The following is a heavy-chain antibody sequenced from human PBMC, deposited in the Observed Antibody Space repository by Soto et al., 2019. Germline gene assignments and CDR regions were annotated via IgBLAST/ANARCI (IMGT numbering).Heavy chain of an antibody. Sequence: PSETLSLTCTVSGGSISSGGYYWSWIRQHPGKGLEWIGYIYYSGSTYYNPSLKSRVTISVDTSKNQFSLKLSSVTAADTAVYYCARAKGVSGSGSYPPYGMDVWGQGTTVTVSS. CDR2: IYYSGST. D-gene: IGHD3-10*01. V-gene: IGHV4-31*03. J-gene: IGHJ6*02. CDR3: ARAKGVSGSGSYPPYGMDV. CDR1: GGSISSGGYY.